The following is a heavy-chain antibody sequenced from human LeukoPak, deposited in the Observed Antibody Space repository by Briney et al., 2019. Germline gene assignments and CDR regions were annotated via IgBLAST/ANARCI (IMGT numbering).Heavy chain of an antibody. CDR2: IIPIFGTA. V-gene: IGHV1-69*01. Sequence: ASVKVSCKASGGTFSSYAISWVRQAPGQGLEWMGGIIPIFGTANYAQKFQGRVTITADESTSTAYMELSSLRSEDTAVYYCARDRWLGVALYYMDVWGKGTTVTVSS. J-gene: IGHJ6*03. D-gene: IGHD3-10*01. CDR3: ARDRWLGVALYYMDV. CDR1: GGTFSSYA.